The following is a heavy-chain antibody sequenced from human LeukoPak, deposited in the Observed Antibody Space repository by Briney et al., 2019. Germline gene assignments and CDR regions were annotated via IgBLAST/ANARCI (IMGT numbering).Heavy chain of an antibody. CDR1: GFTFSDYY. D-gene: IGHD4-23*01. Sequence: GGSLRLSCVGSGFTFSDYYLSWIRQTPGKGLEWVSDISGSGTYARYADSVKGRFTISRDNAKDSLFLQIDSLRVEDTAVYYCARRAVTTVAGGDWFDPWGQGTLVTVSS. CDR3: ARRAVTTVAGGDWFDP. CDR2: ISGSGTYA. J-gene: IGHJ5*02. V-gene: IGHV3-11*06.